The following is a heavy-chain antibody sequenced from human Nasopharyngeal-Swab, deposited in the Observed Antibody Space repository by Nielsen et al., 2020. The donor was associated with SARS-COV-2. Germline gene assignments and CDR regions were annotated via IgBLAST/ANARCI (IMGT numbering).Heavy chain of an antibody. CDR1: GFTFSSYW. CDR2: INGDGSSL. J-gene: IGHJ4*02. Sequence: GESLKISCAASGFTFSSYWMSWVRQAPGEGLVWVSRINGDGSSLNYADFVKGRFTISTDNAKSTLYLEMNSLRAEDTAVYYCARGRGSSTSMIGYWGQGTLVTVSS. CDR3: ARGRGSSTSMIGY. V-gene: IGHV3-74*01. D-gene: IGHD2/OR15-2a*01.